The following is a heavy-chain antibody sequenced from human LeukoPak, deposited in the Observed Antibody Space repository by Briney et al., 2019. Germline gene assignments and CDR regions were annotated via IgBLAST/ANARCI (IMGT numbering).Heavy chain of an antibody. Sequence: SETLSLTCTVSGGSISRYYWSWIRQPPGKGLEWIGYIYYRGNTDYNPSLKSRVTLSIDTPKNQVSLKLISVSAADTAVYYCASLPQLRKGGHVVDSFDIWGQGTMVTVSS. J-gene: IGHJ3*02. CDR2: IYYRGNT. V-gene: IGHV4-59*01. CDR1: GGSISRYY. D-gene: IGHD5-12*01. CDR3: ASLPQLRKGGHVVDSFDI.